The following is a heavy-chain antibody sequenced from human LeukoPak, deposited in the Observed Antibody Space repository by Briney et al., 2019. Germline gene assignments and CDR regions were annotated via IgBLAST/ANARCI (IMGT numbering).Heavy chain of an antibody. J-gene: IGHJ4*02. CDR3: ARLAAAGTDFDY. V-gene: IGHV3-21*01. CDR2: ISSSSSYT. Sequence: PGGSLRLSCAASGFTFSSYTMSWVRQAPGKGLEWVSSISSSSSYTYYADSVKGRFTVSRDNAKTSLYLQVNSLRADDSAPYYCARLAAAGTDFDYWGLGTQVAVSS. D-gene: IGHD6-13*01. CDR1: GFTFSSYT.